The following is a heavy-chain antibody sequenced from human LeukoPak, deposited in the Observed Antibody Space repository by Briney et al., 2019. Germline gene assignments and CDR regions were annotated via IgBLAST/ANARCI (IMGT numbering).Heavy chain of an antibody. CDR3: ARDSLYYYDSSGYYQYYFDY. Sequence: GGSLRLSCAASGFTFSSYSMNWVRQAPGKGLKWVSYISSSSSTIYYADSVKGRFTISRDNAKNSLYLQMNSLRAEDTAVYYCARDSLYYYDSSGYYQYYFDYWGQGTLVTVSS. CDR1: GFTFSSYS. CDR2: ISSSSSTI. D-gene: IGHD3-22*01. J-gene: IGHJ4*02. V-gene: IGHV3-48*01.